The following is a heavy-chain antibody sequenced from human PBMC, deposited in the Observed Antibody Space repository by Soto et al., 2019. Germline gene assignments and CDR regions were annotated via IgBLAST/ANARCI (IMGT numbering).Heavy chain of an antibody. V-gene: IGHV3-72*01. CDR3: TRATDWG. J-gene: IGHJ4*02. CDR1: GFTFSTYW. Sequence: GGSLRLSCAASGFTFSTYWMSWVRQAPGKGLEWVGRSRNKTKSYTTDYGASVEGRFTISRDDSKNSLYLQMNSLKTEDTAVYYCTRATDWGWGQGTLVTVSS. CDR2: SRNKTKSYTT. D-gene: IGHD1-1*01.